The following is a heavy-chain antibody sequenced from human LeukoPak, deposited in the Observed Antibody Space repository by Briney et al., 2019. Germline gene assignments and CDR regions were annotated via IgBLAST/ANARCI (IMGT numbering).Heavy chain of an antibody. CDR2: ISSSGSTI. CDR3: ARDLSLYCSGGSCYSLNY. V-gene: IGHV3-48*04. J-gene: IGHJ4*02. D-gene: IGHD2-15*01. CDR1: GFTFSSYS. Sequence: GGSLRLSCAASGFTFSSYSMNWVRQAPGKGLEWVSCISSSGSTIYYADSVKGRFTISRDNAKNSLYLQMNSLRAEDTAVYYCARDLSLYCSGGSCYSLNYWGQGTLVTVSS.